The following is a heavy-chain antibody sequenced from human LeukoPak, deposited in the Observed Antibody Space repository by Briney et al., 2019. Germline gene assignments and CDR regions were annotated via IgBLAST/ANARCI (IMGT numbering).Heavy chain of an antibody. CDR2: INPNSGGT. D-gene: IGHD6-13*01. CDR1: GYTFTGYY. CDR3: ARSIAAAVMSFEY. J-gene: IGHJ4*02. Sequence: ASVKVSCKASGYTFTGYYMHWVRQAPGQGLEWMGWINPNSGGTNYAQKFQGRGTMTRETSISTAYMELSRLRSDDTAVYYCARSIAAAVMSFEYWGQGTLVTVSS. V-gene: IGHV1-2*02.